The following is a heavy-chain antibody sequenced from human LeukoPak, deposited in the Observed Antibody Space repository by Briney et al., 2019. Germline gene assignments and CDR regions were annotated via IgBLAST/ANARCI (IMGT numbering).Heavy chain of an antibody. CDR2: IYTSGST. CDR1: GGSLSSGSYY. D-gene: IGHD3-3*01. Sequence: PSETLSLTCTVSGGSLSSGSYYWSWLSQRAGQGWEWVVRIYTSGSTNYNPSLKRRVTISVDTAKNQFSLNLSSVTAADTAVYYCARATGHDFWSGYTSFDYWGQGTLVTVSS. J-gene: IGHJ4*02. CDR3: ARATGHDFWSGYTSFDY. V-gene: IGHV4-61*02.